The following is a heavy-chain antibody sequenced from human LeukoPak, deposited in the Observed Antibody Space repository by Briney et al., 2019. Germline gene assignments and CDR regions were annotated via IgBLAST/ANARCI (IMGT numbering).Heavy chain of an antibody. Sequence: GGSLRLSCAASGFTFSSYAMSWVRQAPGKGLEWVSSISGSGGSTYYADSVKGRFTISRDNSKNTLYLQMNSLRAEDTAVYYCAKGGPSVVVPAAAGFDYWGQGTLVTVSS. J-gene: IGHJ4*02. CDR2: ISGSGGST. CDR3: AKGGPSVVVPAAAGFDY. V-gene: IGHV3-23*01. D-gene: IGHD2-2*01. CDR1: GFTFSSYA.